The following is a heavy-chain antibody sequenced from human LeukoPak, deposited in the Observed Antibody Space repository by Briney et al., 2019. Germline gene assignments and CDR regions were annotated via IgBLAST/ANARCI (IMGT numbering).Heavy chain of an antibody. CDR3: ARILVTGPSWFVP. D-gene: IGHD3-16*01. CDR2: IIPIFGTA. Sequence: ASVKVSCKASGGTFSSYAISWVRQAPGHGLEWMGGIIPIFGTANYAQKFQGRVTITADESTSTAYMELSSLRSEDTAVYYCARILVTGPSWFVPWGQGTLVTVSS. J-gene: IGHJ5*02. CDR1: GGTFSSYA. V-gene: IGHV1-69*13.